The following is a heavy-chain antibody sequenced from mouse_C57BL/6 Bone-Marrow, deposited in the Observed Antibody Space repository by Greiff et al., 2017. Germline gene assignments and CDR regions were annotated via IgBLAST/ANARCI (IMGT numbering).Heavy chain of an antibody. J-gene: IGHJ1*03. Sequence: ESGAELVRPGASVKLSCTASGFNIKDDYMHWVKQRPEQGLEWIGWIDPENGDTEYASKFQGKATITADTSSNTAYLQLSSLTSEDTAVYYCTRLGLFYWYFDVWGTGTTVTVSS. V-gene: IGHV14-4*01. CDR2: IDPENGDT. CDR3: TRLGLFYWYFDV. CDR1: GFNIKDDY. D-gene: IGHD4-1*01.